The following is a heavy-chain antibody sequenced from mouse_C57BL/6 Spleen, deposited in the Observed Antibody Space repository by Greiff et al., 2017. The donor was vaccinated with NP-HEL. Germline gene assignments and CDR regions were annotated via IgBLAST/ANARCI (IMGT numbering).Heavy chain of an antibody. D-gene: IGHD2-5*01. CDR3: ARSYYSNLYAMDY. J-gene: IGHJ4*01. Sequence: EVKVVESGGGLVKPGGSLKLSCAASGFTFSSYAMSWVRQTPEKRLEWVATISDGGSYTYYPDNVKGRFTISRDNAKNNLYLQMSHLKSEDTAMYYCARSYYSNLYAMDYWGQGTSVTVSS. CDR2: ISDGGSYT. CDR1: GFTFSSYA. V-gene: IGHV5-4*03.